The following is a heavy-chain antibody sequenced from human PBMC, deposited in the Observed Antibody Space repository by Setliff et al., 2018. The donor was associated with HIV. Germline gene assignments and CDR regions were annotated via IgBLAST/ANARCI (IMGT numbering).Heavy chain of an antibody. D-gene: IGHD3-10*01. Sequence: GASVKVSCKASGYTISAHGVSWVRQAPGQGLEWMGGIIPIFGTANYAQKFQGRVTITTDESTSTAYMELSSLRSEDTAVYYCARPGEGGSGNPYYFDYWGQGTLVTVSS. CDR1: GYTISAHG. CDR3: ARPGEGGSGNPYYFDY. CDR2: IIPIFGTA. V-gene: IGHV1-69*05. J-gene: IGHJ4*02.